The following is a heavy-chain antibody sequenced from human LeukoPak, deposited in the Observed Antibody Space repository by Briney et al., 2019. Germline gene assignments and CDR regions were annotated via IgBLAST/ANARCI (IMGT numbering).Heavy chain of an antibody. J-gene: IGHJ4*02. CDR1: GFTLTSYG. V-gene: IGHV3-33*06. CDR2: IWYDGSNK. CDR3: AKDLGGGYGIFDY. D-gene: IGHD5-12*01. Sequence: GGSLRLSCAASGFTLTSYGMHWVSQAPGKGLEWVAVIWYDGSNKYYADSVKGRFTISRDNSKNTLYLQMNSLRAEDTAVYYCAKDLGGGYGIFDYWGQGTLVTVSS.